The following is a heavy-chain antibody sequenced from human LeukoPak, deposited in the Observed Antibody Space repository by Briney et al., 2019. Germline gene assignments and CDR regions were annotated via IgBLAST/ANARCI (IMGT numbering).Heavy chain of an antibody. J-gene: IGHJ3*02. CDR1: GIIFSTYS. V-gene: IGHV3-7*03. CDR3: ARVLYYYDNNDYWGAFDI. CDR2: IKQDGGEK. D-gene: IGHD3-22*01. Sequence: GGSLRLSCAASGIIFSTYSMNWVRQAPGKGLEWVANIKQDGGEKYYVDSVKGRFTISRDNAKNSLYLQMNSLRAEDTAVYYCARVLYYYDNNDYWGAFDIWGQGTMVTVSS.